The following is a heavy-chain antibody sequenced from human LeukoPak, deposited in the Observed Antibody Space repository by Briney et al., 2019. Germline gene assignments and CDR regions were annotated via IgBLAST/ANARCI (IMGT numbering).Heavy chain of an antibody. CDR1: GGSISSYY. J-gene: IGHJ4*02. CDR3: ASLTTVTQGYFDS. CDR2: IYYSGST. V-gene: IGHV4-59*08. D-gene: IGHD4-17*01. Sequence: PSETLSLTCTVSGGSISSYYWSWIRQPPGKGLEWIGYIYYSGSTNYNPSLKSRLTISVDTSKNQFSLKLSSVTTTDTAVYYCASLTTVTQGYFDSWGQGTLVTVSS.